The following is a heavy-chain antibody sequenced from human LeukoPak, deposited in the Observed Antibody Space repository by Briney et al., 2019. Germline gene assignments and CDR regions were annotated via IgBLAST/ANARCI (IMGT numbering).Heavy chain of an antibody. CDR2: ISYDGSNK. V-gene: IGHV3-30-3*01. J-gene: IGHJ4*02. CDR3: ARSRGPNTFGGVHDY. CDR1: GFTFSSYA. Sequence: GGSLRLSCAASGFTFSSYAMHWVRQAPGKGLEWVAVISYDGSNKYYADSVKGRLTISRDNSKNTLYLQMNSLRAEDTAVYYCARSRGPNTFGGVHDYWGQGTLVTVSS. D-gene: IGHD3-16*01.